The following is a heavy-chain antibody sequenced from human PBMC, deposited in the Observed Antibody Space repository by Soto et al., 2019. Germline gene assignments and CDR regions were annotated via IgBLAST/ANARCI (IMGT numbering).Heavy chain of an antibody. CDR3: ATTSGYSYSNWFDP. V-gene: IGHV1-2*02. D-gene: IGHD3-3*01. CDR1: GYTFTGYY. Sequence: ASVKVSCKASGYTFTGYYMHWVRQAPGQGLEWMGWINPNSGGTNYAQKFQGRVTMTRDTSISTAYMELSRLGSDDTAVYYCATTSGYSYSNWFDPWGQGTLVTVSS. CDR2: INPNSGGT. J-gene: IGHJ5*02.